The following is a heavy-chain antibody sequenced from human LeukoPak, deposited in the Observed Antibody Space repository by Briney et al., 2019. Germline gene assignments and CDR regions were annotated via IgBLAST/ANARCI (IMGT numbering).Heavy chain of an antibody. CDR1: GGSISSYY. V-gene: IGHV4-59*03. CDR2: IYYSGST. D-gene: IGHD3-9*01. Sequence: SETLSLTCTVSGGSISSYYWSWIRQPPGKGLEWIGYIYYSGSTNYNPSLKSRVTKSVDTSKNQFSLKQGSVTAADTAVYYCGRLVPRFLNCYYSRPLFMDVWGQGTTVTVSS. J-gene: IGHJ6*02. CDR3: GRLVPRFLNCYYSRPLFMDV.